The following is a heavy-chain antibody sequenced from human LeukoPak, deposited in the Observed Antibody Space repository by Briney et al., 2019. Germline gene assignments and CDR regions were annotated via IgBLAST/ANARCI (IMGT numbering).Heavy chain of an antibody. J-gene: IGHJ4*02. V-gene: IGHV3-30-3*01. CDR2: ISYDGNNK. Sequence: GGSLRLSCAASGFTFNSYSMHWVRQAPGKGLEWVAVISYDGNNKYYADSVKGRFTISRDNSKNTLYLQMNSLRSDDTAVYYCARAPGGVGAFDYWGQGTLVTVSS. D-gene: IGHD1-26*01. CDR3: ARAPGGVGAFDY. CDR1: GFTFNSYS.